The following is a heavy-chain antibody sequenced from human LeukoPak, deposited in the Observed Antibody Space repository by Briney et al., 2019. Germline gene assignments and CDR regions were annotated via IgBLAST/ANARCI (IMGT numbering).Heavy chain of an antibody. V-gene: IGHV3-23*01. CDR1: GFTFSSYA. D-gene: IGHD6-13*01. J-gene: IGHJ4*02. CDR3: AEYDSSSWFFPRPFDY. Sequence: PGGSLRLSCAASGFTFSSYAMSWVRQAPGKGLEWVSAISGSGGSTYYADSVKGRFTISRDNSKNTLYLQMNSLRAEDTAVYYCAEYDSSSWFFPRPFDYWGQGTLVTVSS. CDR2: ISGSGGST.